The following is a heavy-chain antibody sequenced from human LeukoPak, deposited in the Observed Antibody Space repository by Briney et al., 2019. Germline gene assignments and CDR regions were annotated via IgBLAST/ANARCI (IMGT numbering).Heavy chain of an antibody. CDR3: TKMVPLRFYDTSGQTY. V-gene: IGHV3-30*02. CDR2: IQFDGSNI. Sequence: GGSLRLSCVASGFSFSSYGMNWVCQAPGKGLEWVAFIQFDGSNIFYGDSVKGRFTVSRDNLQKTLYLQMDGLRAEDTAVYYCTKMVPLRFYDTSGQTYWGQGTLVTVSS. D-gene: IGHD2/OR15-2a*01. CDR1: GFSFSSYG. J-gene: IGHJ4*02.